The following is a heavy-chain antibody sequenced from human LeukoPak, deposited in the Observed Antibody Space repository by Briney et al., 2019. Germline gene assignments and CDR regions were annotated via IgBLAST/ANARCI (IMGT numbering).Heavy chain of an antibody. CDR2: IYTSGGT. J-gene: IGHJ4*02. D-gene: IGHD1-26*01. CDR3: ARSGSYYGDY. V-gene: IGHV4-61*02. CDR1: GGSISSGSYY. Sequence: SQTLSLTXTVSGGSISSGSYYWSGIRQPAGKGLEWIGRIYTSGGTNYNPSLKSRVTISVDTSKNQFSLKLSSVTAADTAVYSCARSGSYYGDYWGQGTLVTVSS.